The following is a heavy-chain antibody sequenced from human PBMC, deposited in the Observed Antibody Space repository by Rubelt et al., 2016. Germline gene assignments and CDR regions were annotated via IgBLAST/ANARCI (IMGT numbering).Heavy chain of an antibody. CDR3: VRQCSVLVGGAHWYFDL. J-gene: IGHJ2*01. V-gene: IGHV4-39*01. D-gene: IGHD3-10*01. Sequence: QQQLQESGPGLVKPSETLSLTCTVSGGSISSSRFYWGWIRQPPGKGLEWIGSVFYRGGSYYNPSLKSRVNISVDTSKNQFFLVVTPETARDRALYYCVRQCSVLVGGAHWYFDLWGGGTLATVSS. CDR1: GGSISSSRFY. CDR2: VFYRGGS.